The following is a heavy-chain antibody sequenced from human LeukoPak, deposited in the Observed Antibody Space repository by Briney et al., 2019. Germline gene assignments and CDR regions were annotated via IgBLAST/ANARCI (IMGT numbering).Heavy chain of an antibody. CDR3: ARQGGSNGETNWFDP. D-gene: IGHD3-10*01. J-gene: IGHJ5*02. CDR1: GYTFTNYV. Sequence: SVTVSYKASGYTFTNYVISWVRQAAGQGGDWMGWISAYNDDTNYAQKFQGRHTTTTDTSTTTAYMQLRRLRPADTAVYYCARQGGSNGETNWFDPWGQGTLVTVSS. CDR2: ISAYNDDT. V-gene: IGHV1-18*01.